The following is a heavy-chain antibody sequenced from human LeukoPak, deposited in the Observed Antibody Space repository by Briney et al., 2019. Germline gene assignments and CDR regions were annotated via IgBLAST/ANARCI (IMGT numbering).Heavy chain of an antibody. CDR2: IKSKVNGGTT. V-gene: IGHV3-15*07. Sequence: GGSLRLSCVVSGITFSNAWMNWVRQTPGKGLEWVGRIKSKVNGGTTDYAAPVKGRFTISRDDSKNTAYLQMNSLKTEDTAVYYCTRRYYFDSSGYYQGDYWGQGTLVTVSS. CDR1: GITFSNAW. D-gene: IGHD3-22*01. CDR3: TRRYYFDSSGYYQGDY. J-gene: IGHJ4*02.